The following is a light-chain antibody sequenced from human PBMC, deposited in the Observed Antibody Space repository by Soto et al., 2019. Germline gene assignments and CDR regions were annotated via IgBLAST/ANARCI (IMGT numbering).Light chain of an antibody. Sequence: QSVLTQPASVSGSPGQSITISCTGTTSDVGSYSLVSWYQQHPGKAPKLMIYEGTKRPSGVSNRFSGSKSGNTAYLTISGLQAEDEADYSCSSYTSSSTVVFGSGTKVTVL. CDR2: EGT. CDR3: SSYTSSSTVV. CDR1: TSDVGSYSL. J-gene: IGLJ1*01. V-gene: IGLV2-14*02.